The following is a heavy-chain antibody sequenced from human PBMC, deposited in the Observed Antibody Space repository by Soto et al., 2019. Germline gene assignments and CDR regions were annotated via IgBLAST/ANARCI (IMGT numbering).Heavy chain of an antibody. CDR3: ARRSYSSGWYVRFLDY. CDR1: GFTFSSYW. CDR2: IKQDGSEK. Sequence: GGSLRLSCAASGFTFSSYWMSWVRQAPGKGLEWVANIKQDGSEKYYVDSVKGRFTISRDNAKNSLYLQMNSLRAEDTAVYYCARRSYSSGWYVRFLDYWGQGTLVTVSS. V-gene: IGHV3-7*01. J-gene: IGHJ4*02. D-gene: IGHD6-19*01.